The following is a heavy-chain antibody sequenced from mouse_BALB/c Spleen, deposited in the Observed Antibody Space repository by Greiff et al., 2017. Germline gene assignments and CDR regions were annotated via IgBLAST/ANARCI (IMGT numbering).Heavy chain of an antibody. CDR1: GYSFTSYY. V-gene: IGHV1S135*01. J-gene: IGHJ2*01. CDR2: IDPFNGGT. Sequence: EVKLMESGPELMKPGASVKISCKASGYSFTSYYMHWVKQSHGKSLEWIGYIDPFNGGTSYNQKFKGKATLTVDKSSSTAYMHLSSLTSEDSAVYYCAGDLYFDYWGQGTTLTVSS. CDR3: AGDLYFDY.